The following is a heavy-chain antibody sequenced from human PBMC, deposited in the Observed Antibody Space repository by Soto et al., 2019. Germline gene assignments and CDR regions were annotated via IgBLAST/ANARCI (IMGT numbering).Heavy chain of an antibody. J-gene: IGHJ6*03. CDR3: TIVLHRGRLYYSYYMDV. CDR2: IRSKANSYMT. CDR1: GFTFSDHY. D-gene: IGHD1-26*01. V-gene: IGHV3-72*01. Sequence: PGGSLRLSCAASGFTFSDHYMDWVRQAPGKGLEWVGRIRSKANSYMTEYAASVKGRFTISRDDSKNIAYLQMNSLKTEDTAVYYCTIVLHRGRLYYSYYMDVWGKGTTVTVSS.